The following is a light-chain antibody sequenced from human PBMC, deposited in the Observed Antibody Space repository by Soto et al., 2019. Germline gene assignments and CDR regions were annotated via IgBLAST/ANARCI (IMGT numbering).Light chain of an antibody. J-gene: IGKJ3*01. Sequence: EIVLTQSPATLSLSPGERATLSCRASQSVSSYLAWYQQKPGQAPRLLIYGASTRATGIPARFSGSGSGTEFTLTISSLQSDDLAVYYCHQYNTWPPHFTFGPGTKGDIK. V-gene: IGKV3D-15*01. CDR3: HQYNTWPPHFT. CDR1: QSVSSY. CDR2: GAS.